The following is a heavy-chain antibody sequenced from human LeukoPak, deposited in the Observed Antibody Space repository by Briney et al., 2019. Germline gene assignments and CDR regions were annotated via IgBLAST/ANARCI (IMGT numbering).Heavy chain of an antibody. CDR2: IRGSGGNT. CDR3: ARDGGYTSAWS. CDR1: GFTFSSYG. V-gene: IGHV3-23*01. J-gene: IGHJ5*02. Sequence: GGSLRLSCAASGFTFSSYGMSWVRQAPGKGLEWVSSIRGSGGNTYYADSVKGRFTISRDNSKNMLYLQMNSPRVEDTAVYYCARDGGYTSAWSWGQGTLVTVSS. D-gene: IGHD6-19*01.